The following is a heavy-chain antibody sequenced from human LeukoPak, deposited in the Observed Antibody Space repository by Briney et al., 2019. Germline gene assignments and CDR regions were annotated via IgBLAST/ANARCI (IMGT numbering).Heavy chain of an antibody. Sequence: PGGSLRLSCAASGFTVSSNYMSWVRQAPGKGLEWVAVIWYDGSNKYYADSVKGRFTISRDNSKNTLYLQMNSLRAEDTAVYYCARDPGYCSSTNCYYYYYGMDVWGQGTTVTVSS. J-gene: IGHJ6*02. CDR3: ARDPGYCSSTNCYYYYYGMDV. D-gene: IGHD2-2*01. V-gene: IGHV3-33*08. CDR1: GFTVSSNY. CDR2: IWYDGSNK.